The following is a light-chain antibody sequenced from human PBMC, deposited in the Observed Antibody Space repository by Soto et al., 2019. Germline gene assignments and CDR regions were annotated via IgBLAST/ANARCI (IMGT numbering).Light chain of an antibody. CDR3: QQTSSTPT. CDR1: QSIRSY. CDR2: AAS. J-gene: IGKJ4*01. Sequence: DIPLTQSPSSLSASVGDRVTITCRASQSIRSYLNWYQQKPGKAPKLLIYAASSLQTGVSSRFSGSGSGTDFTLTISNLQPEVFATYYCQQTSSTPTFGGGTKVEIK. V-gene: IGKV1-39*01.